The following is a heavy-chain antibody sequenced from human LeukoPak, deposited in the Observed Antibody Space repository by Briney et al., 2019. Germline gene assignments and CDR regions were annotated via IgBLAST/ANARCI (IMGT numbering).Heavy chain of an antibody. CDR1: GFTFSDYY. CDR3: AREHSVVVAATAPGPLLLSYGMDV. V-gene: IGHV3-11*01. Sequence: GGSLRLSCAASGFTFSDYYMRWIRQAPGKGLEWVSYISSSGSTIYYADSVKGRFTLSRDNAKNSLYLQMNSLRAEDTAVYYCAREHSVVVAATAPGPLLLSYGMDVWGQGTTVTVSS. J-gene: IGHJ6*02. CDR2: ISSSGSTI. D-gene: IGHD2-15*01.